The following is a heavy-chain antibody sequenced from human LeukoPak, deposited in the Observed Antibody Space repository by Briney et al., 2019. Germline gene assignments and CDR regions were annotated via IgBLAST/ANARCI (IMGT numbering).Heavy chain of an antibody. CDR2: ISGSGGST. Sequence: PGGSLRLSCAASGFTFSSYATTWVRQAPGKGLEWVSAISGSGGSTYYADSVKGRFSISTDNSKNTLFLQMNSLRAEATAVYYCAKGLSYYYDTSGYPYDAFDIWGQGTMVTVSS. CDR1: GFTFSSYA. D-gene: IGHD3-22*01. J-gene: IGHJ3*02. CDR3: AKGLSYYYDTSGYPYDAFDI. V-gene: IGHV3-23*01.